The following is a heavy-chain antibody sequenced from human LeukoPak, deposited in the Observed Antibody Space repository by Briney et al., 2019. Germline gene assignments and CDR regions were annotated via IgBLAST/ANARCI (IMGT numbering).Heavy chain of an antibody. D-gene: IGHD3-22*01. CDR3: ARDRRYYYDSSGYYPI. V-gene: IGHV1-18*01. CDR1: GYTFTSYG. Sequence: ASVKVSCKASGYTFTSYGISWVRQAPGEGLEWMGWISAYNGNTNYAQKLQGRVTMNTDTSTSTAYMELRSLRSDDTAVYYCARDRRYYYDSSGYYPIWGQGTLVTVSS. CDR2: ISAYNGNT. J-gene: IGHJ4*02.